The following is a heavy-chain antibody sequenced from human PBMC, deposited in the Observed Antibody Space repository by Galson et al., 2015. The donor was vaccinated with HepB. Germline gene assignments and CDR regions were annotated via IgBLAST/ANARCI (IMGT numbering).Heavy chain of an antibody. V-gene: IGHV3-23*01. CDR3: AKVPYGDYVRNAFDI. Sequence: SLRLSCAASAFTFSSYAMSWVRQAPGKGLEWVSTISGSGAGTYYAHSVKGRFTISRDNSKNTLYLQMNSLRAKDTAVYYCAKVPYGDYVRNAFDIWGQGTMVTVSS. CDR2: ISGSGAGT. CDR1: AFTFSSYA. J-gene: IGHJ3*02. D-gene: IGHD4-17*01.